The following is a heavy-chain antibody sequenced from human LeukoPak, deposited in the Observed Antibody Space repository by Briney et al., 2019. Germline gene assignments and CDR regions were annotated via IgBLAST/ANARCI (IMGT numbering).Heavy chain of an antibody. CDR2: IYYSGST. V-gene: IGHV4-59*01. CDR3: ARGYYGSGSYYENYYYYYMDV. D-gene: IGHD3-10*01. CDR1: VGSIRSYY. Sequence: PSETLSLTCTVSVGSIRSYYWSWIGQPPGKGLEWIGYIYYSGSTNYNPSLKSRVTISVDTSKNQFSLKLSSVTAADTAVYYWARGYYGSGSYYENYYYYYMDVWGKGTTVTISS. J-gene: IGHJ6*03.